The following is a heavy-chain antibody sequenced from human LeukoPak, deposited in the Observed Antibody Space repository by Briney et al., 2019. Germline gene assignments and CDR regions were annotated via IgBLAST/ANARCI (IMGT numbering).Heavy chain of an antibody. Sequence: EASVKVSCKASGYTFTSYDINWIRQPTGQGLEWMGWMNPNSGNTGYAQKFQGRVTMTRKTSISTAYMELSGLRSEETAVYYCARQWADTYGSGSYKLNYWGQGTLVTVSS. CDR2: MNPNSGNT. CDR1: GYTFTSYD. CDR3: ARQWADTYGSGSYKLNY. V-gene: IGHV1-8*01. J-gene: IGHJ4*02. D-gene: IGHD3-10*01.